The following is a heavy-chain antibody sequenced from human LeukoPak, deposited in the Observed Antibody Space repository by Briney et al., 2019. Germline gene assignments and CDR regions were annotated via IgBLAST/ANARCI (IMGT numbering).Heavy chain of an antibody. D-gene: IGHD6-19*01. CDR1: GGSISSYY. CDR3: ARDRRASSSGWFHDAFDI. J-gene: IGHJ3*02. CDR2: IYYSGST. Sequence: SETLSLTCTVSGGSISSYYWSWIRQPPGKGQEWIGYIYYSGSTNYNPSLKSRVTISVDTSKNQFSLKLSSVTAADTAVYCCARDRRASSSGWFHDAFDIWGQGTMVTVSS. V-gene: IGHV4-59*01.